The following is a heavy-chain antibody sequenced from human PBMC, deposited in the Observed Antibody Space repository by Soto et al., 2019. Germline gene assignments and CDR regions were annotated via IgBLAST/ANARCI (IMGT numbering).Heavy chain of an antibody. CDR3: AKADEGGHQIIYGMDV. Sequence: PGGSLRLSCTASGFTFSSYGMHWVRQAPGTGLEWVAVMSYDGSNKYYADSVKGRFTISRDSSKNTLYLQMNSLRGEDTAVYYCAKADEGGHQIIYGMDVWGQGTTVTVSS. J-gene: IGHJ6*02. D-gene: IGHD2-2*01. V-gene: IGHV3-30*18. CDR2: MSYDGSNK. CDR1: GFTFSSYG.